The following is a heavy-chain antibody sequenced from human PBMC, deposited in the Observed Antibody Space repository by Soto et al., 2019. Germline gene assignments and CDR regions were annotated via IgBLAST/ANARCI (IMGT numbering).Heavy chain of an antibody. V-gene: IGHV1-46*01. CDR1: GYAFTSYF. Sequence: ASVKVSCKASGYAFTSYFMHWVRQAPGQGLEWMGIINPSDRSTSYAQKFQGRVTMTEDTSTDTAYMELSSLRSEDTAVYYCATGVIQLWLTSMDVWGQGTTVTVSS. CDR2: INPSDRST. CDR3: ATGVIQLWLTSMDV. J-gene: IGHJ6*02. D-gene: IGHD5-18*01.